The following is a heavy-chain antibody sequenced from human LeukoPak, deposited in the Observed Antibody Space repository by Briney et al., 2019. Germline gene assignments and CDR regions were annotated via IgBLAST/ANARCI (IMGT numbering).Heavy chain of an antibody. Sequence: GRSLRLSCAASGFTFSSYAMSWVRQAPGKGLEWVSAISGSGGSTYYADSVKGRFTISRDNSKNTLYLQMNSLRAEDTAVYYCAKAPSCSGGSCYSYWFDPWGQGTLVTVSS. D-gene: IGHD2-15*01. CDR2: ISGSGGST. V-gene: IGHV3-23*01. CDR3: AKAPSCSGGSCYSYWFDP. CDR1: GFTFSSYA. J-gene: IGHJ5*02.